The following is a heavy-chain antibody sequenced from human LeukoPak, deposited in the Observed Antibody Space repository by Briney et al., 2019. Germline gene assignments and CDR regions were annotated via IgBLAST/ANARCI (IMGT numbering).Heavy chain of an antibody. CDR1: GYTFTSYD. Sequence: GASVKVSCKASGYTFTSYDINWVRQATGQGLEWMGWINPNSGGTNYAQKFQVRVTMTRDTSISTAYMEVSRLRSDDTAVYYCGGQSSYSSGWYAFDIWGQGTMVTVSS. V-gene: IGHV1-2*02. CDR3: GGQSSYSSGWYAFDI. D-gene: IGHD6-19*01. J-gene: IGHJ3*02. CDR2: INPNSGGT.